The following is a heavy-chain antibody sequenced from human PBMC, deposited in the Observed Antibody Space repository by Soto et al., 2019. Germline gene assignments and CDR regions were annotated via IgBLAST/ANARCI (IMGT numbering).Heavy chain of an antibody. J-gene: IGHJ6*02. CDR2: NVPRFGAP. V-gene: IGHV1-69*06. Sequence: QVQPVQSGAEMMKPGSSLTVSCKASGSTFSDFAFSWVRQSPGQGLESMGGNVPRFGAPNYAQKFGGRVTISADTSTMTVYMGVSSLRFDYMAVYFCAMDGIQLRFGKNALYGMDVWGQGTTLTVSS. CDR1: GSTFSDFA. CDR3: AMDGIQLRFGKNALYGMDV. D-gene: IGHD3-3*01.